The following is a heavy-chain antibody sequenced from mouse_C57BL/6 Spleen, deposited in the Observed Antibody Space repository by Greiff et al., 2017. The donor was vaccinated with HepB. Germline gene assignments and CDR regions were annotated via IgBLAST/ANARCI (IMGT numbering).Heavy chain of an antibody. Sequence: EVQLQQSGPELVKPGASVKISCKASGYTFTDYYMNWVKQSHGKSLEWIGDINPNNGGTSYNQKFKGKATLTVDKSSSTAYMELRSLTSEDSAVYYCARRGLRRGDYAMDYWGQGTSVTVSS. CDR1: GYTFTDYY. CDR2: INPNNGGT. D-gene: IGHD2-2*01. J-gene: IGHJ4*01. CDR3: ARRGLRRGDYAMDY. V-gene: IGHV1-26*01.